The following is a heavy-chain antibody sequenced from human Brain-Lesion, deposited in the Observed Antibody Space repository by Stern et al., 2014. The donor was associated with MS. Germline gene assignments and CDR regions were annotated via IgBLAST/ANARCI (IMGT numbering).Heavy chain of an antibody. Sequence: VQLVQSGPGLVKPSQTLSLTCTVSGGAVSSGDRYWSWIRQHPEKGLEWIGYISYSGNTYYNPSLESRVTISMDRSKNQFSLKLRSVTAADTDVYYCARVTEFLRFFYPDYWGQGIRVTVSS. V-gene: IGHV4-31*03. CDR2: ISYSGNT. D-gene: IGHD3-3*01. CDR1: GGAVSSGDRY. CDR3: ARVTEFLRFFYPDY. J-gene: IGHJ4*02.